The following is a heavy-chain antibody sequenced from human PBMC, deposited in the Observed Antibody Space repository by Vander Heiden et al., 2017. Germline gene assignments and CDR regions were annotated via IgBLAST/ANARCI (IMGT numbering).Heavy chain of an antibody. V-gene: IGHV3-23*01. D-gene: IGHD3-3*01. J-gene: IGHJ4*02. Sequence: EVQLLESGGGLVQPGGSLKLRCAASGFTVRSYGMSWFRQAPGKGLEWFSAISGSGGSTYYADSVKGRFTISRDNSKNTLYLQMNSLRAEDTAVYYCAKMGITIFGVDYYFDYWGQGTLVTVSS. CDR3: AKMGITIFGVDYYFDY. CDR1: GFTVRSYG. CDR2: ISGSGGST.